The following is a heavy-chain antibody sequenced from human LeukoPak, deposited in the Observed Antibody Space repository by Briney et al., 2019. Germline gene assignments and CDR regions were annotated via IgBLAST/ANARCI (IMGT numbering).Heavy chain of an antibody. D-gene: IGHD3-3*01. CDR3: ARVGHSYDFWSGIDY. CDR2: ISYDGSNK. Sequence: WIRQPPGKGLEWVAVISYDGSNKYYADSVKGRFTISRDNAKNSLYLQMNSLRAEDTAVYYCARVGHSYDFWSGIDYWGQGTLVTVSS. V-gene: IGHV3-30-3*01. J-gene: IGHJ4*02.